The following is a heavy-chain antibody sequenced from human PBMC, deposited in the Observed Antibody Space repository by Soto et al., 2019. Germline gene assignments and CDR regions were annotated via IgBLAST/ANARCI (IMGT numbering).Heavy chain of an antibody. CDR2: IWYDGSNK. J-gene: IGHJ4*02. V-gene: IGHV3-33*01. D-gene: IGHD6-13*01. CDR3: ARDLRPYSSSSNFDY. CDR1: GFTFSSYG. Sequence: GGSLRLSCAASGFTFSSYGMHWVRQAPGKGLEWVAVIWYDGSNKYYADSVKGRFTISRDNSKNTLYLQMNSLRAEDTAVYYCARDLRPYSSSSNFDYWGQGTLVTVSS.